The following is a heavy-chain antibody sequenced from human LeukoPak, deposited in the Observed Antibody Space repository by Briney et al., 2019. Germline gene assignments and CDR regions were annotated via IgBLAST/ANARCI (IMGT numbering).Heavy chain of an antibody. J-gene: IGHJ4*02. CDR1: GYTFTSYA. D-gene: IGHD3-16*01. CDR3: ARDLGVFDGILFDY. V-gene: IGHV7-4-1*02. Sequence: GASVKVSCKASGYTFTSYALNRVRQAPGQGLECMGWINTNTGNPTYAQGFTGRFVFSLDTSVSTAYLQISSLKAEDTAVYYCARDLGVFDGILFDYSGQGTLVTVSS. CDR2: INTNTGNP.